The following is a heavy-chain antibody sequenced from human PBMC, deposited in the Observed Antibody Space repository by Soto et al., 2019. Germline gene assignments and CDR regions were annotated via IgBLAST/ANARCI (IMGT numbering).Heavy chain of an antibody. CDR1: GFTFSSYS. J-gene: IGHJ6*02. CDR2: ISSSSSYI. V-gene: IGHV3-21*01. CDR3: ARDHQNSGYDPIYYYYYGMDV. D-gene: IGHD5-12*01. Sequence: GGSLRLSCAASGFTFSSYSMNWVRQAPGKGLEWVSSISSSSSYIYYADSVKGRFTISRDNAKNSLYLQMNSLRAEDTAVYYCARDHQNSGYDPIYYYYYGMDVWGQGTTVTVSS.